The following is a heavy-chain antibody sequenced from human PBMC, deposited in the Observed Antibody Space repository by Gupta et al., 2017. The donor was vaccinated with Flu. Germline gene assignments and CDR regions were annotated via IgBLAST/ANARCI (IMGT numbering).Heavy chain of an antibody. J-gene: IGHJ4*02. V-gene: IGHV1-69*01. CDR3: AGTYYYDSSGYHYRNHFDY. CDR2: IIPIFGTA. D-gene: IGHD3-22*01. Sequence: GLEWMGGIIPIFGTANYAQKFQGRVTITADESTSTAYMELSSLRSEDTAVYYCAGTYYYDSSGYHYRNHFDYWGQGTLVTVSS.